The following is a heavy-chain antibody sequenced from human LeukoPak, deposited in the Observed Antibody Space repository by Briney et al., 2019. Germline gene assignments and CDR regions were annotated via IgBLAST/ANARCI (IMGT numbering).Heavy chain of an antibody. CDR3: ARVGWELVDAFDI. J-gene: IGHJ3*02. CDR2: IYTSGST. V-gene: IGHV4-4*07. CDR1: GGSISSYY. Sequence: SETLSLTCTVSGGSISSYYWSWIRQPAGKGLEWIGRIYTSGSTNYNLSLKSRVTMSVDTSKNQFSLKLSSVIATDTAVYYCARVGWELVDAFDIWGQGTMVTVSS. D-gene: IGHD1-26*01.